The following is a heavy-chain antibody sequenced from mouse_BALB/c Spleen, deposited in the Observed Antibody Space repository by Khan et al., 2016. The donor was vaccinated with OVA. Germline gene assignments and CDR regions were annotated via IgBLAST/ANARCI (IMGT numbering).Heavy chain of an antibody. J-gene: IGHJ3*01. CDR1: GYTFTNFG. CDR3: ARLLNYYGSWFAY. Sequence: QIQLVQSGPELKKPGETVKISCKASGYTFTNFGMNWVKQAPGKALKWMGWINTSTGEPTYADDFKGRFAFSLETSASTAYLQINNLKNEYIATSFCARLLNYYGSWFAYWGQGTLVTVSA. V-gene: IGHV9-1*02. D-gene: IGHD1-1*01. CDR2: INTSTGEP.